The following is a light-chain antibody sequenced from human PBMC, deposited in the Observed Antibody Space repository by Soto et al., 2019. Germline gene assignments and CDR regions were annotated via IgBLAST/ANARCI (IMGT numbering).Light chain of an antibody. J-gene: IGKJ1*01. CDR3: QQYGSSPRT. Sequence: EIAVTQSPGTLSLSPEERATLSCRASQSVSSSYLAWYQQKPGQAPRLLIYGASSRATGVPDRFSGSGSGTDFTLTISRLEPEDFAVYYCQQYGSSPRTFGQGTKVEIK. V-gene: IGKV3-20*01. CDR2: GAS. CDR1: QSVSSSY.